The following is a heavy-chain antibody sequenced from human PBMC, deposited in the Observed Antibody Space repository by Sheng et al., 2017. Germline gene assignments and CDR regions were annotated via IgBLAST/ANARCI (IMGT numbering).Heavy chain of an antibody. Sequence: QVQLVQSGAEVKKPGSSVKVSCKASGGTFSNNAISWVRQAPGQGLEWMGGIIPLLNMTDDAQKFQGXVTITADKSTGTAYMELSSLRSEDTAVYYCARIKGYCSSATCTDAFDLWGQGTKVTVSS. CDR1: GGTFSNNA. J-gene: IGHJ3*01. CDR2: IIPLLNMT. CDR3: ARIKGYCSSATCTDAFDL. D-gene: IGHD2-2*01. V-gene: IGHV1-69*04.